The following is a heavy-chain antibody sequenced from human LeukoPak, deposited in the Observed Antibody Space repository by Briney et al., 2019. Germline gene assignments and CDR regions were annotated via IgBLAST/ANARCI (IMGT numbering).Heavy chain of an antibody. Sequence: TFSSYAMSWVRQSPGKGLEWIGSIFYSGSTYYNPSLKSRVTISIDTSENQFSLKLSSVTAADTAVYYCATTPALAVAGTLDPKEWGQGTLVTVSS. CDR1: TFSSYA. D-gene: IGHD6-19*01. CDR3: ATTPALAVAGTLDPKE. V-gene: IGHV4-39*01. CDR2: IFYSGST. J-gene: IGHJ4*02.